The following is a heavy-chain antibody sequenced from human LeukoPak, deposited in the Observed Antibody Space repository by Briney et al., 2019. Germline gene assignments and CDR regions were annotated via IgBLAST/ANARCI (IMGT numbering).Heavy chain of an antibody. CDR3: AKDVQLWLLFGWFYFDY. CDR1: GFTFSSYG. Sequence: GGSLRLSCAASGFTFSSYGMHWVRQAPGKGLEWVAVISYDGSNKYYADSVKGRFTTSRDNSKNTLYLQMNSLRAEDTAVYYCAKDVQLWLLFGWFYFDYWGQGTLVTVSS. CDR2: ISYDGSNK. V-gene: IGHV3-30*18. D-gene: IGHD5-18*01. J-gene: IGHJ4*02.